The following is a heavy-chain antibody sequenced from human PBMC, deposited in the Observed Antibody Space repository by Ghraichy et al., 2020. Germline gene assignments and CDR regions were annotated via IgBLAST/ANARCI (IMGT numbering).Heavy chain of an antibody. J-gene: IGHJ4*02. V-gene: IGHV3-43*01. CDR3: AKGWYGDYVLHFDY. CDR2: ISWDGGST. CDR1: GFTFDDYT. D-gene: IGHD4-17*01. Sequence: GGSLRLSCAASGFTFDDYTMHWVRQAPGKGLEWVSLISWDGGSTYYADSVKGRFTISRDNSKNSLYLQMNSLRTEDTALYYCAKGWYGDYVLHFDYWGQGTLVTVSS.